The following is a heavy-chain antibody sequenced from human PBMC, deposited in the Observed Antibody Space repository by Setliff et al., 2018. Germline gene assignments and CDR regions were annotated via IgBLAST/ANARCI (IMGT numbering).Heavy chain of an antibody. CDR2: IDPRGSPV. CDR1: GFTFIDYY. Sequence: GGSLRLSCAASGFTFIDYYMNWIRQTPRKGLEWISHIDPRGSPVDYVDSVKGRFTISRDNAKNSLFLQMNILEVEDTAVYYCVRDWASGDDHWGRGTLVTVSS. J-gene: IGHJ4*02. CDR3: VRDWASGDDH. D-gene: IGHD3-10*01. V-gene: IGHV3-11*04.